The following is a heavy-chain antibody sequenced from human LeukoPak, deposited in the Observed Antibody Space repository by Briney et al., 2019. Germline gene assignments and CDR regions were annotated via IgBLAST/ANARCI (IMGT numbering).Heavy chain of an antibody. Sequence: GASVKVSCNASDYTFTSYVISWGRQAPGQRLGCMGWISAYNGNTNYAQKLQGRVTMTTDTSTSTAYMELRSLRSDDTAVYYCARDHSILTGPPRDWGQGTLVTVSS. CDR1: DYTFTSYV. J-gene: IGHJ4*02. V-gene: IGHV1-18*01. D-gene: IGHD3-9*01. CDR2: ISAYNGNT. CDR3: ARDHSILTGPPRD.